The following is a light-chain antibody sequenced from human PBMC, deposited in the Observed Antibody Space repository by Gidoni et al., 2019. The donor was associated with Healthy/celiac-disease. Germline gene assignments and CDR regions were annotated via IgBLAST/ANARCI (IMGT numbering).Light chain of an antibody. CDR3: SSYTSSSTLL. Sequence: QSALTQPASVSGSPGQSITISCTGTSSDVGGYNYVSWYQQNPGKATKLMIYDVSNRPSGVSNRFSGSKSGNTASLTISGLQDEDEADYYGSSYTSSSTLLFGGGTKLTVL. CDR2: DVS. CDR1: SSDVGGYNY. V-gene: IGLV2-14*01. J-gene: IGLJ2*01.